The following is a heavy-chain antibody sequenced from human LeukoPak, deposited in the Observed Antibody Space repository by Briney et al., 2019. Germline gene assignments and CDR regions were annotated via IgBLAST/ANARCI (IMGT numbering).Heavy chain of an antibody. CDR1: SGSTASKS. J-gene: IGHJ5*01. CDR3: ASRSSSWKNWFDS. D-gene: IGHD6-13*01. Sequence: SETRSPTCILASGSTASKSWAWDRPPQGKGLEWIGYIYYSGTTNYNPSLKSRATMPVDMSKNQFSLELSSVTAADTAVYYCASRSSSWKNWFDSWGQGTLVTVSS. V-gene: IGHV4-59*01. CDR2: IYYSGTT.